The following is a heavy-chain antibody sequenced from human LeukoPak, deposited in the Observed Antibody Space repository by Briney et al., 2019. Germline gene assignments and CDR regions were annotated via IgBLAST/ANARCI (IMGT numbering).Heavy chain of an antibody. V-gene: IGHV1-69*05. Sequence: GASVRVSCKASGGTFSSYAISWVRQPPGQGLEWMGGIIPIFGTANYAQKFQGRVTITTDESTSTAYMELSSLRSEDTAVYYCARGRIYYYDSSGYGLFDYWGQGTLVTVSS. CDR2: IIPIFGTA. CDR3: ARGRIYYYDSSGYGLFDY. J-gene: IGHJ4*02. CDR1: GGTFSSYA. D-gene: IGHD3-22*01.